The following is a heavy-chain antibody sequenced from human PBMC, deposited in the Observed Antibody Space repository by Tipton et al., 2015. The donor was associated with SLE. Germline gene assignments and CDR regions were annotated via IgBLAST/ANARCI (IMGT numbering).Heavy chain of an antibody. J-gene: IGHJ4*02. D-gene: IGHD4-17*01. Sequence: LRLSCAVSGYSISSGYYWGWIRQPPGKGLEWIGSIYHSGSTYYNPSLKSRVTISVDMSNNHFSLRRGSGTAADTAVYYCASQSRRVHGDSVGVASWGQGTLVTVSS. CDR1: GYSISSGYY. V-gene: IGHV4-38-2*01. CDR2: IYHSGST. CDR3: ASQSRRVHGDSVGVAS.